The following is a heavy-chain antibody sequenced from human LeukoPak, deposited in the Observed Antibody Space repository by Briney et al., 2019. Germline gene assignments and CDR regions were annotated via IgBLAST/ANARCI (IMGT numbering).Heavy chain of an antibody. V-gene: IGHV4-59*12. CDR1: GGSISSYY. D-gene: IGHD1-26*01. CDR3: ARDRRQWELRGDFDC. Sequence: SETLSLTCTVPGGSISSYYWSWIRQPPGKGLECIGYIYYSGSTNYNPSLKSRVTISVDTSKNQFSLKLSSVTAADTAVYYCARDRRQWELRGDFDCSGQGTLVTVSS. CDR2: IYYSGST. J-gene: IGHJ4*02.